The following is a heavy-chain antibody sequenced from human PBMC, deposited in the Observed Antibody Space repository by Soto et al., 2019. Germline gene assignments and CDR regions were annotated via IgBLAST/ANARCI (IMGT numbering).Heavy chain of an antibody. D-gene: IGHD3-3*01. Sequence: GESLKISCKGSGYSFTSYWIGWVRQMPGKGLEWMGIIYPGDSDTRYSPSFQGQVTISADKSISTAYLQWSSLKASDTAMYYCARHSYDFWSGYSYNWFDPWGQGTLVTVSS. V-gene: IGHV5-51*01. J-gene: IGHJ5*02. CDR2: IYPGDSDT. CDR1: GYSFTSYW. CDR3: ARHSYDFWSGYSYNWFDP.